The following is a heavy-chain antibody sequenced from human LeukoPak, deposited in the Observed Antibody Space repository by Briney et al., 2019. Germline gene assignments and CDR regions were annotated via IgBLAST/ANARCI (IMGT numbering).Heavy chain of an antibody. V-gene: IGHV4-39*06. CDR2: IYYSGRA. CDR1: GGSISSSSYY. Sequence: SETLSLTCTVSGGSISSSSYYWGWIRQPPGKGLEWIGNIYYSGRAHYNPSLKSRVTISVDTSQNQFPLNLSSVTAADTAVYYCARDLMYNYDSSGYYQEGVNWFDSWGQGTLVTVSS. CDR3: ARDLMYNYDSSGYYQEGVNWFDS. J-gene: IGHJ5*01. D-gene: IGHD3-22*01.